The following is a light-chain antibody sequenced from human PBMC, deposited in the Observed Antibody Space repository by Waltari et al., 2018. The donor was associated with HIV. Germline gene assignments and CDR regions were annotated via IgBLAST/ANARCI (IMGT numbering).Light chain of an antibody. CDR1: QSISSY. CDR2: AAS. CDR3: QQSYSTPDS. Sequence: DIQLTQSPSSLSASVGDRVTITCRASQSISSYLNWYQQKPGKAPKLLISAASSLQSGVPSRLSGSGSGTDFTLTISSLQPEDFATYYCQQSYSTPDSFGQGTKLEIK. J-gene: IGKJ2*03. V-gene: IGKV1-39*01.